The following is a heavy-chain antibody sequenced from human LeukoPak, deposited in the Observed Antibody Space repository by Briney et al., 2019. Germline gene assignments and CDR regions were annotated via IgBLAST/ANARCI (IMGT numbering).Heavy chain of an antibody. Sequence: GGSLRLSCAASGFDFSSNWMHWVRHAPGQGLVWVSRIKGDGISTNYADSVKGRFTISRDIAKNTLYLQMNSLRAEDTGVYYCAKDHYWSIDYWGRGTLVTISS. D-gene: IGHD3-3*01. CDR1: GFDFSSNW. CDR2: IKGDGIST. J-gene: IGHJ4*02. CDR3: AKDHYWSIDY. V-gene: IGHV3-74*01.